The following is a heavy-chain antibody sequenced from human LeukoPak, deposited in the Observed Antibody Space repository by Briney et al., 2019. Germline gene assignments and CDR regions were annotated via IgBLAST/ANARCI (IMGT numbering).Heavy chain of an antibody. D-gene: IGHD6-13*01. J-gene: IGHJ4*02. CDR1: GFTFSSYG. CDR3: LSSSWYGEDY. CDR2: ISYDGSNK. Sequence: GGSLRLSCAASGFTFSSYGMHWVRQAPGKGLEWVAVISYDGSNKYYADSVKGRSTISRDNSKNTLYLQMNSLRAEDTAVYYCLSSSWYGEDYWGQGTLVTVSS. V-gene: IGHV3-30*03.